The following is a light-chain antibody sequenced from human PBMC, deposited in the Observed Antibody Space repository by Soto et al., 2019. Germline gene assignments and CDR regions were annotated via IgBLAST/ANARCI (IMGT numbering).Light chain of an antibody. CDR1: QSLSSNF. CDR2: ATS. V-gene: IGKV3-20*01. J-gene: IGKJ2*01. Sequence: EIVLTQSPGTLSLSPGERATLSCRASQSLSSNFSAWYQQKPGQAPRLLIYATSRRAAGIPDRFSGSGSGTDFTLTISSREPEDFAVYYCQQFCSSPMYTFGQGTKLEIK. CDR3: QQFCSSPMYT.